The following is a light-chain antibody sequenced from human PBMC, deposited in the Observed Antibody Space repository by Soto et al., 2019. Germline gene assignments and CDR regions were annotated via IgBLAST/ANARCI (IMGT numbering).Light chain of an antibody. V-gene: IGKV3-20*01. CDR3: QQYGSSPPYT. CDR2: GAS. Sequence: EIVLTQSPGTLSLSPGERAALSCRASQSVSSSYLAWYQQKPGQPPRLLIYGASSRATGVPDRFSGSGSGTYFTLTISRLDPEDFAVYYCQQYGSSPPYTFGQGTKLEIK. CDR1: QSVSSSY. J-gene: IGKJ2*01.